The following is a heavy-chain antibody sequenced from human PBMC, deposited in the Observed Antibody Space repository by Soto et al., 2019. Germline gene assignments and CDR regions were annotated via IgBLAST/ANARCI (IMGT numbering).Heavy chain of an antibody. CDR2: IYHSGTT. D-gene: IGHD5-18*01. CDR1: GDSITSIYH. Sequence: SETLSLTCAVSGDSITSIYHWAWIRQPPGRGLEWVASIYHSGTTYYNPSLKSRVTISVDTSKNQFSLNLRSVTAADTAVYYCARPQSGYSYSDALDVWGQGTTVTVS. J-gene: IGHJ6*02. V-gene: IGHV4-38-2*01. CDR3: ARPQSGYSYSDALDV.